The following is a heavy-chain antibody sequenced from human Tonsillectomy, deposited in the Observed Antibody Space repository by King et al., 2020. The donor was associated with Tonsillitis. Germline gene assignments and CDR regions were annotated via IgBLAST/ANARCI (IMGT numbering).Heavy chain of an antibody. J-gene: IGHJ4*02. V-gene: IGHV3-30*18. CDR1: GFTFSSYG. D-gene: IGHD3-3*01. CDR2: ISHDGDIK. Sequence: VQLVESGGGVVQPGRSLRLSCAASGFTFSSYGMHWIRQAPGKGLEWVALISHDGDIKYYADSVQGRLTISRDDSKSTVYLQMNSLRVEDTAVYYCAKEIGLYKFWSGYFDCWGQGTLVTVSS. CDR3: AKEIGLYKFWSGYFDC.